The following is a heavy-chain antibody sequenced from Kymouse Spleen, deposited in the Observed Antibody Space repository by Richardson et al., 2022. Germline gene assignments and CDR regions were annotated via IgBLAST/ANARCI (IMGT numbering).Heavy chain of an antibody. D-gene: IGHD1-1*01,IGHD1-20*01,IGHD1-7*01. Sequence: EVQLVESGGGLVQPGRSLRLSCAASGFTFDDYAMHWVRQAPGKGLEWVSGISWNSGSIGYADSVKGRFTISRDNAKNSLYLQMNSLRAEDTALYYCAKDMRNWNPYYYGMDVWGQGTTVTVSS. CDR2: ISWNSGSI. CDR1: GFTFDDYA. CDR3: AKDMRNWNPYYYGMDV. J-gene: IGHJ6*02. V-gene: IGHV3-9*01.